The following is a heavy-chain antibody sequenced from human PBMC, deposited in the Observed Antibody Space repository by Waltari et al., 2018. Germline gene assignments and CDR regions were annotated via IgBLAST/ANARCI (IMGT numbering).Heavy chain of an antibody. CDR1: GGSISTTFYY. CDR2: GYYSGAT. CDR3: AREARVGASTSGGY. D-gene: IGHD1-26*01. J-gene: IGHJ4*02. V-gene: IGHV4-39*07. Sequence: QMQLQESGPGLVKPSETLSLTCTVSGGSISTTFYYWGWIRKPPGKGREWIGTGYYSGATQYKACLKSRVTISIDTSKNQFSLKLSSVTAADTAVYYCAREARVGASTSGGYWGQGTLVTVSS.